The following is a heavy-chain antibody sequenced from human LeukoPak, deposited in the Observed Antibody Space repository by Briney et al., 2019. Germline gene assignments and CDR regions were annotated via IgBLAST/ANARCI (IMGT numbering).Heavy chain of an antibody. Sequence: GGSLRLSCAASGFTFSSYWMSWVRQAPGKGLEWVANIKQDGSEKYYVDSVKGRFTNSRDNAKNSLYLQMNSLRAEDTAVYYCARVTTVTTSDFDYWGQGTLVTVSS. CDR1: GFTFSSYW. CDR3: ARVTTVTTSDFDY. D-gene: IGHD4-17*01. J-gene: IGHJ4*02. V-gene: IGHV3-7*04. CDR2: IKQDGSEK.